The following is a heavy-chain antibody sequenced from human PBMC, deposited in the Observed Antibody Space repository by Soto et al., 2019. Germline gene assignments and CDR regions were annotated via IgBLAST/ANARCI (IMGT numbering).Heavy chain of an antibody. Sequence: SETLSLTCTVSGGSISSGDYYWSWIRQPPGKGLEWIGYIYYSGSTYYNPSLKSRVTISVDTSKNQFSLKLSSVTTADTAVYYCARYCSGGSCYEGRSSLFDYWGQGTLVTVSS. J-gene: IGHJ4*02. CDR2: IYYSGST. CDR3: ARYCSGGSCYEGRSSLFDY. V-gene: IGHV4-30-4*01. CDR1: GGSISSGDYY. D-gene: IGHD2-15*01.